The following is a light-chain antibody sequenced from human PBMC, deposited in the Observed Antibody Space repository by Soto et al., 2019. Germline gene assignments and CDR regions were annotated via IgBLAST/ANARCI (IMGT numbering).Light chain of an antibody. CDR3: HQRSTWPFT. CDR1: QSISSY. J-gene: IGKJ3*01. V-gene: IGKV3-11*01. Sequence: EIVLTQSPATLSLSPGERATLSCRASQSISSYLAWNQQKPDQAPRLLIYDASNRATSIPARFSGSGSGTDFTLTISSLEPEDFAVYYCHQRSTWPFTFGPGTKVDIK. CDR2: DAS.